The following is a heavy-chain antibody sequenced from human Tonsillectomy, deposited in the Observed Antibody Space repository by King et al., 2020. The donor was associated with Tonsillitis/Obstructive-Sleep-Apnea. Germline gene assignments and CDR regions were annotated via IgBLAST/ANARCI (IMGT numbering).Heavy chain of an antibody. CDR1: GGSISSYY. V-gene: IGHV4-59*01. D-gene: IGHD3-9*01. CDR3: ARLRYDILTGYSNDYYYYYMDV. CDR2: IYYSGST. J-gene: IGHJ6*03. Sequence: VQLQESGPGLVKPSETLSLTCTVSGGSISSYYWSWIRQPPGKGLEWIGYIYYSGSTNYNPSLKSRVTISVDTSKNQFSLKLSSVTAADTAVYYWARLRYDILTGYSNDYYYYYMDVWGKGTTVTVSS.